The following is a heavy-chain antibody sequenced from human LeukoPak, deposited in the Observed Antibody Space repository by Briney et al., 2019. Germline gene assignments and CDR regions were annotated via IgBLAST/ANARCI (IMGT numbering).Heavy chain of an antibody. CDR2: IIPIFGTA. J-gene: IGHJ4*02. Sequence: SVKVSCKASGGTFSSYAISWVRQAPGQGLEWMGGIIPIFGTANYAQKFQGRVTITADESTSTAYMELSSLRSEDTAVYYCAHIPADYSNYGVDYWGQGTLVTVSS. CDR1: GGTFSSYA. V-gene: IGHV1-69*13. D-gene: IGHD4-11*01. CDR3: AHIPADYSNYGVDY.